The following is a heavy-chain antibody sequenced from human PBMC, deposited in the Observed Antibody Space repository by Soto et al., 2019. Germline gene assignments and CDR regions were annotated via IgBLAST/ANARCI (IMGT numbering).Heavy chain of an antibody. J-gene: IGHJ4*02. CDR3: ARDGNPSGSSYFDY. V-gene: IGHV3-30-3*01. D-gene: IGHD3-10*01. Sequence: QVQLVESGGGVVQPGRSLRLSCAASGFTFSSYAMHWVRQAPGKGLEWVAVISYDGSNKYYAASVKGRFTISRDNSKNTLYLQMNSLRAEDTAVYYCARDGNPSGSSYFDYWGQGTLVTVSS. CDR2: ISYDGSNK. CDR1: GFTFSSYA.